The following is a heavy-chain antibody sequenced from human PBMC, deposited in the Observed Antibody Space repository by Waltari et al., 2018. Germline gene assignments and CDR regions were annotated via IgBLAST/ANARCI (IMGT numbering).Heavy chain of an antibody. D-gene: IGHD1-26*01. J-gene: IGHJ6*02. CDR3: AREGANDYSQYLSDHYYHYGFDV. V-gene: IGHV3-7*01. CDR1: GFTFSSYW. Sequence: EVLLVESGGGVVQPGGSLRLACGASGFTFSSYWMTWVRKAAGRGLEWVANIKQDGSDTNYVDSLKGRITISRDNAKNSLYLQISSLTAEDTATYYCAREGANDYSQYLSDHYYHYGFDVWGQGTTVTVSS. CDR2: IKQDGSDT.